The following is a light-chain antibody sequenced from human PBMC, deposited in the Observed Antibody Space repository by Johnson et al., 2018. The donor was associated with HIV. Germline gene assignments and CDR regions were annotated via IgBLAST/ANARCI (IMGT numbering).Light chain of an antibody. Sequence: QSVLTQPPSVSAAPGQKVTISCSGSSSNIENNYVSWYQQLPGTAPKLLIYEDNRRPSGTPDRFSGSKSGTSATLGITGLQTGDEADYYCGTWDSSLSSYVSGPGTKVTVL. V-gene: IGLV1-51*02. CDR3: GTWDSSLSSYV. CDR1: SSNIENNY. J-gene: IGLJ1*01. CDR2: EDN.